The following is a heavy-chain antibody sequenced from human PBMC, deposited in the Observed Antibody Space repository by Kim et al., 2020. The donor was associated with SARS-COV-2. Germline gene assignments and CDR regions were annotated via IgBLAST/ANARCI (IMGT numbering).Heavy chain of an antibody. D-gene: IGHD5-18*01. Sequence: GGSLRLSCAASGFTFSSYGMHWVRQAPGKGLEWVAVIWYDGSNKYYADSVKGRFTISRDNSKNTLYLQMNSLRAEDTAVYYCARGFVDTAMVKLGWFFDYWGQGTLVTVSS. CDR3: ARGFVDTAMVKLGWFFDY. CDR1: GFTFSSYG. V-gene: IGHV3-33*01. CDR2: IWYDGSNK. J-gene: IGHJ4*02.